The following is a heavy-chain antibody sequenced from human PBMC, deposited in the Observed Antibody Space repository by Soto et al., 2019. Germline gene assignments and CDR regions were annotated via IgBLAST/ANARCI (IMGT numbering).Heavy chain of an antibody. CDR1: GYTLTELS. J-gene: IGHJ5*02. V-gene: IGHV1-24*01. CDR3: ATGVRGCSGGSCYSGGNWFDP. D-gene: IGHD2-15*01. CDR2: FDPEDGET. Sequence: GASVKVSCKVSGYTLTELSMHWVRQAPGKGLEWMGGFDPEDGETIYAQKFQGRVTMTEDTSTDTAYMELSSLRSEDTAVYYCATGVRGCSGGSCYSGGNWFDPWGQGTLVTV.